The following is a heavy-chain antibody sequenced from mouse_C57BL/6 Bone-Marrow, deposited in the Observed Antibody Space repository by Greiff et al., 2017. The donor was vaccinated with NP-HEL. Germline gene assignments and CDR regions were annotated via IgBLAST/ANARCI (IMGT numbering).Heavy chain of an antibody. D-gene: IGHD1-1*01. CDR2: INPSTGGT. J-gene: IGHJ1*03. CDR1: GYSFTGYY. Sequence: VQLQQSGPELVKPGASVKISCKASGYSFTGYYMNWVKQSPEKSLEWIGEINPSTGGTTYNQKFKAKATLTVDKSSSTAYMQLKSLTSEDSAVYYCARCSPSYGSSYWYFDVWGTGTTVTVSS. CDR3: ARCSPSYGSSYWYFDV. V-gene: IGHV1-42*01.